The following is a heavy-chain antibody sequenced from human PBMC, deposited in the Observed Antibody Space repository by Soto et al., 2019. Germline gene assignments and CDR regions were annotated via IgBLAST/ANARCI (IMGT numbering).Heavy chain of an antibody. CDR2: INAGNGNT. CDR1: GYTFTSYA. D-gene: IGHD2-21*02. V-gene: IGHV1-3*01. J-gene: IGHJ4*02. Sequence: QVQLVQSGAEVKKPGASVKVSCKASGYTFTSYAMHWVRQAPGQRLEWMGWINAGNGNTKYSQKFQGRVTITRDTSASTAYMELSRLRSEDTAVYYCARSIEVVTAAAYWGQGTLVTVSS. CDR3: ARSIEVVTAAAY.